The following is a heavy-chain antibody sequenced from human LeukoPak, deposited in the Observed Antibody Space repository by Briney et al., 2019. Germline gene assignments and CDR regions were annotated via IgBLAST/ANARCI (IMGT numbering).Heavy chain of an antibody. CDR3: ARGGDSKHLVN. D-gene: IGHD3-3*02. CDR1: GGSISTYY. Sequence: SETLSLTCSVSGGSISTYYWSWIRQPPGKGLEWIGYIYYSGSTNYNPSLKSRVTISVDTSKNQFSLNLSSVTAADTAVYYCARGGDSKHLVNWGQGTLVTVSS. V-gene: IGHV4-59*01. CDR2: IYYSGST. J-gene: IGHJ4*02.